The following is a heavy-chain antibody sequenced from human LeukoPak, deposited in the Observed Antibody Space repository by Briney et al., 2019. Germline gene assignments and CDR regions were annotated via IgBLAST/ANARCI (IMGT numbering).Heavy chain of an antibody. CDR2: INHSGST. J-gene: IGHJ4*02. CDR1: GGSFSGYY. D-gene: IGHD3-9*01. CDR3: ARPPYDILTGYYLPYYFDY. Sequence: PSETLSLTCAVYGGSFSGYYWRWIRQPPGKGLEWIGEINHSGSTNYNPALKSRVTIAVDPSKKQFSLKMRSVTAADTDVYYCARPPYDILTGYYLPYYFDYWGRGAPVTVSS. V-gene: IGHV4-34*01.